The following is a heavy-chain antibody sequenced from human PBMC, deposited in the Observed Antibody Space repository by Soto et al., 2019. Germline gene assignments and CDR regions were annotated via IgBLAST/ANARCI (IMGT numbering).Heavy chain of an antibody. V-gene: IGHV1-46*01. CDR3: ARSLGYYDSSGYYYGSLYYFDY. CDR2: INPSGGST. D-gene: IGHD3-22*01. J-gene: IGHJ4*02. Sequence: ASVKVSCKASGYTFTSYYMHWVRQAPGQGLEWMGIINPSGGSTSYAQKFQGRVTMTRDTSTSTVYMELSSLRSEDTAVYYCARSLGYYDSSGYYYGSLYYFDYWGQGTLVTVS. CDR1: GYTFTSYY.